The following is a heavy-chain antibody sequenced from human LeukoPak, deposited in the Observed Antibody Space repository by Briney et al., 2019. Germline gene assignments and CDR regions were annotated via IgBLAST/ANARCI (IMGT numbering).Heavy chain of an antibody. D-gene: IGHD6-13*01. CDR2: ISTSGTTI. CDR1: GFTFSTYE. V-gene: IGHV3-48*03. J-gene: IGHJ6*03. CDR3: ARDVTTAVGWVYMDV. Sequence: GGSLRLSYVASGFTFSTYEMNWVRQAPGKGLEWLSHISTSGTTIYYAKSVKGRFTISRDNAKNSVYLQMNSLTAEDTGLYYCARDVTTAVGWVYMDVWGKGTTVTISS.